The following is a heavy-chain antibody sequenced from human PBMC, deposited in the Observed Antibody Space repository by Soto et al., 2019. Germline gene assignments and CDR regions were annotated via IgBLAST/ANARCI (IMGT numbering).Heavy chain of an antibody. CDR1: GYTFTSYD. CDR3: AREGGVLNYYGSGSYGMDV. D-gene: IGHD3-10*01. J-gene: IGHJ6*02. Sequence: ASVKVSCKASGYTFTSYDINWVRQATGQGLEWMGWMNPNSGNTGYAQKFQGRVTMTRNTSISTAYMELSSLRSEDTAVHYCAREGGVLNYYGSGSYGMDVWGQGTTVTVSS. V-gene: IGHV1-8*01. CDR2: MNPNSGNT.